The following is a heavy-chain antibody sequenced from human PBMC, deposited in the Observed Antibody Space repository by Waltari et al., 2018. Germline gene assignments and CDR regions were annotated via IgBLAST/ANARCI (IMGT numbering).Heavy chain of an antibody. Sequence: QLQLQESGPGLVKPSETLSLPCTVSGGSISSSSYYWGWIRQPPGKGLEWIGSIYYSGSTYYNPSLKSRVTISVDTSKNQFSLKLSSVTAADTAVYYCARDNWGGFDYWGQGTLVTVSS. J-gene: IGHJ4*02. CDR3: ARDNWGGFDY. CDR2: IYYSGST. V-gene: IGHV4-39*07. D-gene: IGHD7-27*01. CDR1: GGSISSSSYY.